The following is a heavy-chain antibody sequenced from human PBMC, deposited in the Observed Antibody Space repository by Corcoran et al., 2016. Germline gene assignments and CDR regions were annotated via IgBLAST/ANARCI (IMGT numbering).Heavy chain of an antibody. CDR2: INWVDDK. CDR1: GFSLSTSGMC. CDR3: AREAAADYFDY. D-gene: IGHD6-13*01. J-gene: IGHJ4*02. Sequence: QVTLRESGPALVKPTQTLTLTCTFSGFSLSTSGMCVSWIRQPQGKALKWLALINWVDDKYYSTSLKPRLTISKDTSKNQVVLTMTNMDPVDTATYYGAREAAADYFDYGGQGTLVTVSS. V-gene: IGHV2-70*01.